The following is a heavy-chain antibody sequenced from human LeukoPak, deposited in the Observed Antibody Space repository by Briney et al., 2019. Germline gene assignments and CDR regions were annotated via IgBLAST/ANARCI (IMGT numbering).Heavy chain of an antibody. CDR3: ARQGVVTTVSYFDY. CDR1: GGSISSSSYY. V-gene: IGHV4-39*01. CDR2: IYYSGST. D-gene: IGHD4-11*01. Sequence: SETLSLTCTVSGGSISSSSYYWGWIRQPPGKGLEWIGSIYYSGSTYYNPSLKSRVTISVDTSKNQFSLKLSSVTAADTAVYYCARQGVVTTVSYFDYWGQGTLVTVSS. J-gene: IGHJ4*02.